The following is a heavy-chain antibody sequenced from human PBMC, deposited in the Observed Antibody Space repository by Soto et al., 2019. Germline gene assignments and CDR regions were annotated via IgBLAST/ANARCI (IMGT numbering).Heavy chain of an antibody. CDR1: GYTLTDYH. Sequence: WASVKVSCKASGYTLTDYHIHWVRQAPGQGLEFMGWINANNGGAGSAQQFQGRVTVTRDTSITTVYMELSNLRSDDTAVYYCAREGGSETLQPSYNWFDTWGQGTLVTVSS. V-gene: IGHV1-2*02. J-gene: IGHJ5*02. CDR2: INANNGGA. CDR3: AREGGSETLQPSYNWFDT. D-gene: IGHD6-25*01.